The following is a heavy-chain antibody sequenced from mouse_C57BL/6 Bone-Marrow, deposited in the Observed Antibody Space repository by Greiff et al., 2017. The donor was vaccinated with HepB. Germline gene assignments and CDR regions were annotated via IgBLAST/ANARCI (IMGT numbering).Heavy chain of an antibody. CDR2: IDPENGDT. V-gene: IGHV14-4*01. D-gene: IGHD2-3*01. J-gene: IGHJ2*01. Sequence: VQLQQSGAELVRPGASVKLSCTASGFNIKDYYMHWVKQRPEQGLEWIGWIDPENGDTEYASKFQGKATITADTSSNTAYLQLSSLTSEDTAVYYCTTDGYRGYWGQGTTLTVSS. CDR1: GFNIKDYY. CDR3: TTDGYRGY.